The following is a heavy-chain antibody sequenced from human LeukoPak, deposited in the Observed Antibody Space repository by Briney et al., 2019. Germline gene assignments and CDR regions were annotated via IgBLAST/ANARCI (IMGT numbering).Heavy chain of an antibody. V-gene: IGHV1-2*06. CDR3: ARVYFYDSSGYPDY. Sequence: EASVKVSCKASGYTITGYYMHWVRQAPGQGLEWMGRINPNTGDTNSARKFQGRITMTRDTSISTVYMELSRLRSDDTAVYYCARVYFYDSSGYPDYWGQGTLVTVSS. J-gene: IGHJ4*02. CDR1: GYTITGYY. D-gene: IGHD3-22*01. CDR2: INPNTGDT.